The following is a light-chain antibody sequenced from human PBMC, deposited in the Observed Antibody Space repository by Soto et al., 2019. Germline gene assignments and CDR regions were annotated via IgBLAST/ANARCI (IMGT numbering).Light chain of an antibody. CDR3: QSYDSSLSGYV. V-gene: IGLV1-40*01. J-gene: IGLJ1*01. CDR2: GSS. CDR1: SSNIGAGYD. Sequence: QSVLTPPPSVSGAPGQRVTISCTGSSSNIGAGYDVHWYQQLPGTAPKLLIYGSSNRPSGVPDRFSGSKSGTSASLAITGLQAEDEADYYCQSYDSSLSGYVFGTGTKVTVL.